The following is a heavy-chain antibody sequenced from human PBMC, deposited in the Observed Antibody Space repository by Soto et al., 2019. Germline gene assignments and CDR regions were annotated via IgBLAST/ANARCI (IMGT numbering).Heavy chain of an antibody. V-gene: IGHV4-34*01. CDR2: INHSGST. CDR3: ARDPDSGNEHFDY. CDR1: GGSFSGYS. D-gene: IGHD1-26*01. Sequence: QVQLQQWGAGLLKPSETLSLTCAVYGGSFSGYSWSWIRQPPGKGLEWIGEINHSGSTNYNPSLKSRITTSVDTSKNQFSLKLSSVTAADTAVYYWARDPDSGNEHFDYWGQGTLVTVSS. J-gene: IGHJ4*02.